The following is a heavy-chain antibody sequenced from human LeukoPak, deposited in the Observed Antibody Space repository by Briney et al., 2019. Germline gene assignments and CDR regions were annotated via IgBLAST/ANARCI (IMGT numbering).Heavy chain of an antibody. CDR2: ISSSNNII. CDR1: GFTFSDYY. D-gene: IGHD2-2*01. CDR3: ARDQGSSTGGDSDIWFDP. J-gene: IGHJ5*02. V-gene: IGHV3-11*04. Sequence: GGSLRLSCAASGFTFSDYYMNWIRQAPGKGLEGVSYISSSNNIIYYADSVKGRFTISRDHAKNSLYLQMNILRAEDTAVYYCARDQGSSTGGDSDIWFDPWGQGTLVTVSS.